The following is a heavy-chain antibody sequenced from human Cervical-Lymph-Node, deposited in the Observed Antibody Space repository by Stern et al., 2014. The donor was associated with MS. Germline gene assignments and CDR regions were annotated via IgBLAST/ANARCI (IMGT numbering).Heavy chain of an antibody. V-gene: IGHV3-53*01. CDR2: ITYVGIT. J-gene: IGHJ4*02. Sequence: EVQLVESGGGVIQPGGSLRLSCTASGFTVSRDYMTWVRQAPGQGLEWVSLITYVGITFYTDSVKGRFTISRDDSKNTVYLHMTSLRAEDTAMYYCARDTSSPERSDWWGQGTLVTVSS. CDR1: GFTVSRDY. CDR3: ARDTSSPERSDW. D-gene: IGHD1-1*01.